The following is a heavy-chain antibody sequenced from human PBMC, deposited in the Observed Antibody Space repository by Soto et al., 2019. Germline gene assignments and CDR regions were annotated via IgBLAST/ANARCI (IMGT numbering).Heavy chain of an antibody. CDR3: ARGESDYLRSFDD. V-gene: IGHV3-48*01. Sequence: GVSLRLSCAASGFTFSHYCMNFVRPAPGKGLEWISYIDSTSSTQFYADSVKGRFTVSRDYAKKSLYLHMNSLSAEDTDVYYCARGESDYLRSFDDWGPGTLVTVSS. CDR2: IDSTSSTQ. D-gene: IGHD4-17*01. J-gene: IGHJ4*02. CDR1: GFTFSHYC.